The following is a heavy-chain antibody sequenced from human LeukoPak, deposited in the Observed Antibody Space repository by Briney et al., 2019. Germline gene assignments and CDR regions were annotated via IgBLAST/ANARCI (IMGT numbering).Heavy chain of an antibody. V-gene: IGHV4-59*01. J-gene: IGHJ6*03. CDR2: IYYSGST. Sequence: SETLSLTCTVSGGSISSYYWSWIRQPPGKGLEWIGYIYYSGSTNYNPSLKSRVTISVDTSKNQFSLKLSSVTAADTAVYYCARIVTGRRYYYYYYMDVWGKGTTVTVSS. CDR3: ARIVTGRRYYYYYYMDV. D-gene: IGHD3-16*02. CDR1: GGSISSYY.